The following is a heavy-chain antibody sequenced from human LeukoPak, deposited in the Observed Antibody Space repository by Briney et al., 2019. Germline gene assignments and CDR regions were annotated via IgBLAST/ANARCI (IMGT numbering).Heavy chain of an antibody. V-gene: IGHV3-7*01. CDR3: ANGGTYSSGP. CDR1: GFIFSNYW. CDR2: IKPDGSAQ. D-gene: IGHD3-22*01. J-gene: IGHJ5*02. Sequence: GGSLRLSCAPSGFIFSNYWMSWVRQAPGKGLEWVATIKPDGSAQYYVDSVKGRFTISRDNAKNSLFLQINSLRAEDTAVYYCANGGTYSSGPWGQGTLVTVSS.